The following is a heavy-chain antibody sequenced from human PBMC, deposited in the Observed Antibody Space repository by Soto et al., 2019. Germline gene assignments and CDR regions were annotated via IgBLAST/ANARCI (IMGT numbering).Heavy chain of an antibody. J-gene: IGHJ4*02. D-gene: IGHD3-10*01. CDR1: GFSFSNYA. CDR3: AKMLTMVRGVTGLRDFDF. CDR2: ISGPGSTI. Sequence: EVQLLEAGGNLIQPGGSLRLSCAASGFSFSNYAMSWVRQAPGQGLEWLSAISGPGSTIYYADSVKGRFTISRDNSKNTLYLQMNSLTGEDTAVYYCAKMLTMVRGVTGLRDFDFWGPGTLVTVSS. V-gene: IGHV3-23*01.